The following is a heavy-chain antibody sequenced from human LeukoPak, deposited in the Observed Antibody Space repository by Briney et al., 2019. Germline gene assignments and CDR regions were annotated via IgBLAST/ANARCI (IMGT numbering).Heavy chain of an antibody. CDR1: GFTFSSYA. CDR2: ISGSRGST. V-gene: IGHV3-23*01. CDR3: AKGDYSTGGYLDY. D-gene: IGHD4-11*01. Sequence: GGSLRLSCAASGFTFSSYAMSWVRQAPGKGLECVSAISGSRGSTYYADSVKGRFTISRDNSKNTLYLQMNSLRAEDTAVYYCAKGDYSTGGYLDYWGQGTLVTASS. J-gene: IGHJ4*02.